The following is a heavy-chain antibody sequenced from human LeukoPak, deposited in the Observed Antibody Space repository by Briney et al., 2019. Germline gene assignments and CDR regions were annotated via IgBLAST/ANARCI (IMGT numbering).Heavy chain of an antibody. CDR3: AKHPSRNYYDSSGYYSY. Sequence: QPGGSLRLSCAASGFTFSSYAMSWVRQAPGKGLEWVSAISGSGGSTYYADSVKGRFTISRDNSKNTLYLQMNSLRAEDTAVYSCAKHPSRNYYDSSGYYSYWGQGTLVTVSS. D-gene: IGHD3-22*01. CDR2: ISGSGGST. J-gene: IGHJ4*02. V-gene: IGHV3-23*01. CDR1: GFTFSSYA.